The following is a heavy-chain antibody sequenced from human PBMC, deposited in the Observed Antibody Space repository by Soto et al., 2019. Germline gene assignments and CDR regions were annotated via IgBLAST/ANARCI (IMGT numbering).Heavy chain of an antibody. CDR2: MLYSGST. J-gene: IGHJ4*02. CDR3: ARDNGYGHFDS. V-gene: IGHV4-31*03. Sequence: QVQLQESGPGLVKPSQTLSLTCTVSGASISSGRSYWSWIRQHPGKGLEWIGYMLYSGSTYYPPSLKSRVNISADTSKKQCSLRLTSVTPADTAVYYCARDNGYGHFDSWGQGTLVTVSS. D-gene: IGHD5-12*01. CDR1: GASISSGRSY.